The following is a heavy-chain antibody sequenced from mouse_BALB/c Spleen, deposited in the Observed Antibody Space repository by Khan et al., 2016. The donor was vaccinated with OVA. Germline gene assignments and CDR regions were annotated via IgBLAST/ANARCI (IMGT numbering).Heavy chain of an antibody. CDR2: IFPGDGGN. V-gene: IGHV1-85*01. CDR3: AGGGYGGFAY. J-gene: IGHJ3*01. CDR1: GYTFTSYD. Sequence: QVQLQQPGAELVKPGASVKLSCKASGYTFTSYDMNWVRQRPEQGLEWIGWIFPGDGGNKYNEKFKVKATLTTAKSSRTAYMQLSRRTSEDSAGYFRAGGGYGGFAYWGQGTLVTVSA. D-gene: IGHD2-14*01.